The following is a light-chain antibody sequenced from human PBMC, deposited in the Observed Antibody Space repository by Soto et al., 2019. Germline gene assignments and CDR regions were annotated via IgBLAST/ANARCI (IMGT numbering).Light chain of an antibody. Sequence: QSVLTQSPSASASLGASVKLTCTLSSAHSSYAIAWHQQQPEKGPRYLMKVNSDGTHSKGDGIPDRFSGSSSGAERYLSISSLQSEDEADYHCQTWGTGMVFGGGTKVTVL. CDR1: SAHSSYA. CDR3: QTWGTGMV. V-gene: IGLV4-69*01. CDR2: VNSDGTH. J-gene: IGLJ2*01.